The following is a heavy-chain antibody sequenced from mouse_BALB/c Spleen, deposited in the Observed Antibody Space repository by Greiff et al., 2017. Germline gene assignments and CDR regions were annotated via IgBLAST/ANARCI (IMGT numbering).Heavy chain of an antibody. CDR2: INPSTGYT. J-gene: IGHJ2*01. CDR3: ARGVRQGFDY. V-gene: IGHV1-7*01. D-gene: IGHD2-14*01. Sequence: QVQLQQSGAELAKPGASVKMSCKASGYTFTSYWMHWVKQRPGQGLEWIGYINPSTGYTEYNQKFKDKATLTADKSSSTAYMQLSSLTSEDSAVYYCARGVRQGFDYWGQGTTLTVSS. CDR1: GYTFTSYW.